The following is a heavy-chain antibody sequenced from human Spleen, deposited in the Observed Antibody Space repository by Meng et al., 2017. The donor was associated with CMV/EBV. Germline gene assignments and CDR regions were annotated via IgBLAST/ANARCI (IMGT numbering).Heavy chain of an antibody. CDR1: GFTFSDYY. V-gene: IGHV3-11*01. CDR2: ISSSGII. CDR3: ARLPI. Sequence: PGGSLRLSCAASGFTFSDYYMNWIRQAPGKGLEWVSYISSSGIIYYADSVKGRFTISRDNAKNSLYLQMNSLRAEDTAVYYCARLPIWGQGTMVTVSS. J-gene: IGHJ3*02.